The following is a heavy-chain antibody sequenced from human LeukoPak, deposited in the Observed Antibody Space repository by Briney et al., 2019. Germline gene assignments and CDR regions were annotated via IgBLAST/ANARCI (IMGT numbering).Heavy chain of an antibody. CDR1: GGSIRSSSYY. CDR3: ARLWSGLRPPDY. Sequence: SETLSLTCTVSGGSIRSSSYYWGWIRQTPGKGLEWIGSIYYSGSTYYNPSLKSRVTISVDTSKNQLSLKLSSVTAADTAVYYCARLWSGLRPPDYWGHGTLVTVSS. CDR2: IYYSGST. D-gene: IGHD3-3*01. V-gene: IGHV4-39*01. J-gene: IGHJ4*01.